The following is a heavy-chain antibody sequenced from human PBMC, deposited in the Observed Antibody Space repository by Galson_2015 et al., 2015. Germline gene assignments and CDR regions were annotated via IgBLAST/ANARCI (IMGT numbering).Heavy chain of an antibody. D-gene: IGHD4-11*01. CDR2: ISSSSSTI. J-gene: IGHJ6*03. CDR3: ARVNSNYYYYYYMDV. V-gene: IGHV3-48*02. CDR1: GFTFSSYS. Sequence: SLRLSCAASGFTFSSYSMNWVRQAPGKGLEWVSYISSSSSTIYYADSVKGRFTISRDNAKNSLYLQMNSLRDEDTAVYYCARVNSNYYYYYYMDVWGKGTTVTVSS.